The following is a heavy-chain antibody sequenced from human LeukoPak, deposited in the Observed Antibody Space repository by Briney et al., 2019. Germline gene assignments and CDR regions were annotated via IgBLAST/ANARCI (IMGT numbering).Heavy chain of an antibody. CDR3: ARALWPYYFDY. V-gene: IGHV3-33*01. Sequence: GRSLRLSCAASGFTFSSYGMRWVRQAPGKGLEWVAIIWYDGSNEYYADSVKGRFTIPRDNSKNTLYLEMNSLRAEDTAVYYCARALWPYYFDYWGQGTLVTVSS. CDR1: GFTFSSYG. CDR2: IWYDGSNE. D-gene: IGHD2-21*01. J-gene: IGHJ4*02.